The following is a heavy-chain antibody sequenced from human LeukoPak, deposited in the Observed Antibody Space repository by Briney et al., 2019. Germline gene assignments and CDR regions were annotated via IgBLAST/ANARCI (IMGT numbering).Heavy chain of an antibody. D-gene: IGHD3-9*01. CDR2: ISGSGGST. V-gene: IGHV3-23*01. Sequence: GGSLRPSCAASGFTFSSYGMSWVRQAPGKGLEWVSAISGSGGSTYYADSVKGRFTISRDNSKNTLYLQMNSLRAEDTAVYYCANVPRYFDLDAFDIWGQGTMVTVSS. CDR3: ANVPRYFDLDAFDI. J-gene: IGHJ3*02. CDR1: GFTFSSYG.